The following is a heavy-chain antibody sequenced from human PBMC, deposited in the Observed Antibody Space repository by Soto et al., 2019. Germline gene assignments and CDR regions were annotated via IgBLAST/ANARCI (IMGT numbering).Heavy chain of an antibody. J-gene: IGHJ5*02. D-gene: IGHD2-2*01. CDR3: ANLPTXPDWFDT. CDR1: VYTFTGYF. V-gene: IGHV1-2*06. Sequence: AAVKCSFKASVYTFTGYFIHWLRHAPLQGLEWMGRINPNSGATNYARKFHDRVTMTRDTYINTAYMEMSILRSDDTAIYYCANLPTXPDWFDTWAQGPLVTVSS. CDR2: INPNSGAT.